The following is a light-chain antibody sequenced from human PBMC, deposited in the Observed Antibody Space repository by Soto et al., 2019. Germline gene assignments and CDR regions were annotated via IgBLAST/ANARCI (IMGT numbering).Light chain of an antibody. CDR3: SSYTSSSAYV. V-gene: IGLV2-14*03. J-gene: IGLJ1*01. CDR2: DVN. CDR1: SSDVGGYNY. Sequence: QSALTQPASVSGSPGQSITISCTGTSSDVGGYNYVSWYQQHPGKAPKLMIYDVNNRPSGVSNRFSGSKSGNTASLTISGLQAEDDADYYCSSYTSSSAYVFGTGTKLTVL.